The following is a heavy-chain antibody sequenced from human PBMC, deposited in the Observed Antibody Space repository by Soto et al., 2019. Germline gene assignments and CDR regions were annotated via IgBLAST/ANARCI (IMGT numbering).Heavy chain of an antibody. CDR3: AKPYYYDSSGYYPIDY. J-gene: IGHJ4*02. CDR1: GFTFSSYG. D-gene: IGHD3-22*01. V-gene: IGHV3-30*18. Sequence: LRLSCAASGFTFSSYGMHWVRQAPGKGLEWVAVISYDGSNKYYADSVKGRFTISRDNSKNTLYLQMNSLRAEDTAVYYCAKPYYYDSSGYYPIDYWGQGTLVTVSS. CDR2: ISYDGSNK.